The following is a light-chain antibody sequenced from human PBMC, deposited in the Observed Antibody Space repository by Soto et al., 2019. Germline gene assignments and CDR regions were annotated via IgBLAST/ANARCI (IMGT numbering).Light chain of an antibody. V-gene: IGKV1-39*01. CDR3: QQSYSTPYT. CDR2: AAS. J-gene: IGKJ2*01. CDR1: QSISSY. Sequence: DIQMTQSPSSLSASVGDRVTITCRASQSISSYLNWYQQKPGKAPKLLIYAASSLHSGAPSRFSGSGSGTDFTLTISSLQPEDFATYYCQQSYSTPYTFGQGTKLEIK.